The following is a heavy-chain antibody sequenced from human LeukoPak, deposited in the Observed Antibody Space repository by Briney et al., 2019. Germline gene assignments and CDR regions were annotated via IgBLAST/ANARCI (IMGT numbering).Heavy chain of an antibody. CDR3: ARGTQTYYDKAPVDY. CDR2: INHSGST. CDR1: GGSFNGYY. J-gene: IGHJ4*02. Sequence: PSETLSLTCAVYGGSFNGYYWSWIRQPPGKGLEWIGEINHSGSTNYNPSLKSRVTISVDTSKSQFSLKLSSVTAADTAVYYCARGTQTYYDKAPVDYWGQGTLVTVSS. V-gene: IGHV4-34*01. D-gene: IGHD3-22*01.